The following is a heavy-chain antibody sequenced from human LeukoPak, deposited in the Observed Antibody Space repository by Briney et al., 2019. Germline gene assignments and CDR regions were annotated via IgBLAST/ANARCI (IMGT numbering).Heavy chain of an antibody. CDR2: ISSSSSYI. J-gene: IGHJ4*02. V-gene: IGHV3-21*01. CDR3: ARALLRSPFDY. D-gene: IGHD2-15*01. Sequence: GGSLRLSCAASGLTFSSYRMNLVRQPPGKGLEWASSISSSSSYIYYADSVKGRFTISRDNAKNSLYLQMNSLRAEDTAVYYCARALLRSPFDYWGQGTLVTVSS. CDR1: GLTFSSYR.